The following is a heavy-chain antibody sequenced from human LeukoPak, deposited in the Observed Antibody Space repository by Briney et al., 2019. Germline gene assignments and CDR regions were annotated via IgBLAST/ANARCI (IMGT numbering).Heavy chain of an antibody. J-gene: IGHJ4*02. CDR2: IKSKTDGGTT. V-gene: IGHV3-15*01. CDR1: GFTFSNAW. CDR3: TTDEYYYDSSGSFDY. Sequence: GGSLRLSCAASGFTFSNAWMSWVRQAPGKGLEWVGRIKSKTDGGTTDYAAPVKGRFTISRDNSKYTLYLQMNSLKTEDTAVYYCTTDEYYYDSSGSFDYWGQGTLVTVSS. D-gene: IGHD3-22*01.